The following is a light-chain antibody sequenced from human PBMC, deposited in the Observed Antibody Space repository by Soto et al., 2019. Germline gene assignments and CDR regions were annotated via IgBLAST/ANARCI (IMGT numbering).Light chain of an antibody. CDR2: PAS. CDR3: QQSYNSPPT. J-gene: IGKJ1*01. Sequence: DIQMTQSPSSLSASVGDRVTITCRASENIRTYLNWYQQKPGKAPKLLIYPASTLQSGIPSRFSGSGSGTDFIFTISSLQPEDFAAYFCQQSYNSPPTFGQGTKVEI. CDR1: ENIRTY. V-gene: IGKV1-39*01.